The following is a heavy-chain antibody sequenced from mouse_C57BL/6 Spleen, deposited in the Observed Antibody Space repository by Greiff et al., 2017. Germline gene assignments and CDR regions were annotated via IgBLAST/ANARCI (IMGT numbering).Heavy chain of an antibody. CDR1: GYTFTDYY. V-gene: IGHV1-26*01. J-gene: IGHJ2*01. CDR2: INPNNGGT. Sequence: VQLQQSGPELVKPGASVKISCKASGYTFTDYYMNWVKQSHGKSLEWIGDINPNNGGTSYNQKFKGKATLTVDKSSSTAYMELRSLTSEDSAVYYCARWPRGYWGQGTTLTVSS. CDR3: ARWPRGY.